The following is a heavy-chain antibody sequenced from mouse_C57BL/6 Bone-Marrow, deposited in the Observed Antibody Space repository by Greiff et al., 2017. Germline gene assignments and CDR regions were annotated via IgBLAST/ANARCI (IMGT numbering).Heavy chain of an antibody. CDR3: ARYDYGSSYFDY. J-gene: IGHJ2*01. CDR2: ISYSGST. D-gene: IGHD1-1*01. V-gene: IGHV3-8*01. Sequence: EVMMVESGPGLAKPSQTLSLSCSVPGYSITSDYWNWIRKFPGNKLEYMGYISYSGSTYYNPSLKSRISITRYTSKNQYYLQLNSVTTEDTATYYCARYDYGSSYFDYWGQGTTLTVSS. CDR1: GYSITSDY.